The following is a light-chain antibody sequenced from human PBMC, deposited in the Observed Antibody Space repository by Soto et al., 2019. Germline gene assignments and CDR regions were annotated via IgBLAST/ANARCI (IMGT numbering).Light chain of an antibody. V-gene: IGKV4-1*01. Sequence: GMTQSPDALAVSLCERAASNFKSSHTFLDSSNNKDFLTWYQQKPGQPPKLLIYWASTREFGVPDRFSGSGSGTDFTLTISSLEPEDFAVYYCQQRSKWPITFGQGTRLEIK. CDR3: QQRSKWPIT. CDR2: WAS. J-gene: IGKJ5*01. CDR1: HTFLDSSNNKDF.